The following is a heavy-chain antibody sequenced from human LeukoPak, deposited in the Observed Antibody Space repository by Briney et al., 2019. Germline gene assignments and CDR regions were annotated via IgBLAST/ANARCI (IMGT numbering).Heavy chain of an antibody. V-gene: IGHV4-38-2*02. Sequence: PSETLSLTCTVSGYSITTNYWGWIRQPPGQGVEGSGTIDHIGDTFYNPSITSRVSISVDTSKNHFSLNLTSVTATDTALYYCARVYWRLGDHDAFDIWGQGTMVTVSS. D-gene: IGHD2-21*02. CDR3: ARVYWRLGDHDAFDI. J-gene: IGHJ3*02. CDR1: GYSITTNY. CDR2: IDHIGDT.